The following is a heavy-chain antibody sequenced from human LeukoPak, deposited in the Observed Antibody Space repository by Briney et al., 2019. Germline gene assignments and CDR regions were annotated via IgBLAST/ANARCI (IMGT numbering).Heavy chain of an antibody. D-gene: IGHD1-1*01. J-gene: IGHJ2*01. CDR3: AKGAGSGTTYWYFDL. CDR1: GYTFSSYA. CDR2: INGSGGST. V-gene: IGHV3-23*01. Sequence: GTSPRLSCAAAGYTFSSYAMSWARQSPVKGLDSVSVINGSGGSTYYADSVKGRVTISRDNSNNTLYLLMNSLRAEDRAVYYCAKGAGSGTTYWYFDLWGRGTLVTVSS.